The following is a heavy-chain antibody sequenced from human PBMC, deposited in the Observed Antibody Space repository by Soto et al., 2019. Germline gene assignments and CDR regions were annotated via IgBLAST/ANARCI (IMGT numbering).Heavy chain of an antibody. Sequence: EVKLVESGGGLMQPGGSLRLSCAASGFSVGGNPMTWVRQAPGKGLEWVASIHTGGSTFYADPVKGQFTISRDNSKNMVYLQMNSLTVGDMAMYFCARGVNDDSWGRGTLVTVSS. CDR1: GFSVGGNP. CDR2: IHTGGST. V-gene: IGHV3-53*01. J-gene: IGHJ4*02. D-gene: IGHD1-1*01. CDR3: ARGVNDDS.